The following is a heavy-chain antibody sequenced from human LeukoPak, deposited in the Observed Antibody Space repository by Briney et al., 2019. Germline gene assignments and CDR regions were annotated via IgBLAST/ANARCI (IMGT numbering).Heavy chain of an antibody. CDR1: GGSLSGYY. D-gene: IGHD3-9*01. Sequence: SETLSLTCAVYGGSLSGYYWSWIRQPPGKGLEWIGEINHSGSTNYNPSLKSRVTISVDTSKNQFSLKLSSVTAADTAVYYCARANGYDILTGYYTSSIDYWGQGTLVTVSS. CDR2: INHSGST. CDR3: ARANGYDILTGYYTSSIDY. J-gene: IGHJ4*02. V-gene: IGHV4-34*01.